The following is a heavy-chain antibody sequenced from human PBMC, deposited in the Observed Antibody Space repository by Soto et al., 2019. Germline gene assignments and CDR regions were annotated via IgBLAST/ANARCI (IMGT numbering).Heavy chain of an antibody. V-gene: IGHV4-59*08. J-gene: IGHJ5*02. Sequence: SETLSLTCTVSGGSISSYYWSWILQPPWKGLEWIGYIYYSGSTNYNPSLKSRVTISVDTSKNQFSLKLSSVTAADTAVYYCARQSLLQWFGESSDWFAPWGQGTLVTVSS. CDR1: GGSISSYY. D-gene: IGHD3-10*01. CDR3: ARQSLLQWFGESSDWFAP. CDR2: IYYSGST.